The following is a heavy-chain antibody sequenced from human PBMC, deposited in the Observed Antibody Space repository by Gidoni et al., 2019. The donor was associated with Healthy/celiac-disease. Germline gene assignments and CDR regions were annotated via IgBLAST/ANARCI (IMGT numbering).Heavy chain of an antibody. CDR2: INPSGGST. CDR3: ARDPHYYDSSGSFDY. Sequence: QVQLVQSGAEVKKPGASVKVSCKASGYTFTSYYMHLLRQAPGQGLEWMGIINPSGGSTSYAQKFQGRVTMTRDTSTSTVYMELSSLRSEDTAVYYCARDPHYYDSSGSFDYWGQGTLVTVSS. D-gene: IGHD3-22*01. CDR1: GYTFTSYY. J-gene: IGHJ4*02. V-gene: IGHV1-46*01.